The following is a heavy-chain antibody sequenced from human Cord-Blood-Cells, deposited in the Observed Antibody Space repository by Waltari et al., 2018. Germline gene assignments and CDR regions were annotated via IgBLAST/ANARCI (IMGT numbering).Heavy chain of an antibody. J-gene: IGHJ4*02. CDR2: IYHSGST. Sequence: ISSSNWWSWVRQPPGKGLEWIGEIYHSGSTNYNPSLKSRVTISVDKSKNQFSLKLSSVTAADTAVYYCARCEAAAGNGAYDYWGQGTLVTVSS. CDR3: ARCEAAAGNGAYDY. D-gene: IGHD6-13*01. CDR1: ISSSNW. V-gene: IGHV4-4*02.